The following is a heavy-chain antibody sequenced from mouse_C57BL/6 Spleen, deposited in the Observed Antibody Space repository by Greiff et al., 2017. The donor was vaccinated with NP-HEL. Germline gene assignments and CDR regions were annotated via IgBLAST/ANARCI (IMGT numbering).Heavy chain of an antibody. Sequence: EVQLQQSGPELVKPGASVKMSCKASGYTFTDYNMHWVKQSHGKSLEWIGYINPNNGGTSYNQKFKGKATLTVNKSSSTAYMELRSLTSEDSAVYYCASPLLGDWFAYWGQGTLVTVSA. CDR2: INPNNGGT. J-gene: IGHJ3*01. D-gene: IGHD2-1*01. CDR1: GYTFTDYN. V-gene: IGHV1-22*01. CDR3: ASPLLGDWFAY.